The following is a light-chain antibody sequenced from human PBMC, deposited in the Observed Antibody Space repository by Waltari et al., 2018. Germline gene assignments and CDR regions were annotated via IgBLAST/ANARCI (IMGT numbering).Light chain of an antibody. CDR1: SSTIGRNF. Sequence: QSVLTQPHSASGTPGQRVTISCSGSSSTIGRNFVYWYQQLPGTAPKPLISRNDQRPSGVPDRFSGSKSGTSASLAISGLRSEDEADYYCAAWDDSLTGWVFGGGTKLTVL. J-gene: IGLJ3*02. CDR2: RND. V-gene: IGLV1-47*01. CDR3: AAWDDSLTGWV.